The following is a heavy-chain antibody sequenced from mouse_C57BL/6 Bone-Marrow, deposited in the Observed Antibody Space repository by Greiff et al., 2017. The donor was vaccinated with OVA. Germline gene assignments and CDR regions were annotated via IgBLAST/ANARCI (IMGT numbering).Heavy chain of an antibody. V-gene: IGHV5-6*01. CDR1: GFTFSSYG. J-gene: IGHJ2*01. CDR2: ISSGGSYT. CDR3: ARQGGSSDY. D-gene: IGHD1-1*01. Sequence: EVHLVESGGDLVKPGGSLKLSCAASGFTFSSYGMSWVRQTPDKRLEWVATISSGGSYTYYPDSVKGRFTISRDNAKNTLYLQMSSLKSEDTAMYYCARQGGSSDYWGQGTTLTVSS.